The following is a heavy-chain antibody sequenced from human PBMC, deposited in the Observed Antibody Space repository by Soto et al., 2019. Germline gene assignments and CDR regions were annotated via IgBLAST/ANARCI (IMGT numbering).Heavy chain of an antibody. CDR3: ASWATVGQVFDY. J-gene: IGHJ4*02. D-gene: IGHD4-17*01. CDR1: GGSFSGYY. V-gene: IGHV4-34*01. CDR2: INHSGST. Sequence: PSETLSLTCAVYGGSFSGYYWSWIRQPPGKGLEWIGEINHSGSTNYNPSLKSRVTISVDTSKNQFSLKLSSVTAADTAVYYCASWATVGQVFDYWGQGTLVTVSS.